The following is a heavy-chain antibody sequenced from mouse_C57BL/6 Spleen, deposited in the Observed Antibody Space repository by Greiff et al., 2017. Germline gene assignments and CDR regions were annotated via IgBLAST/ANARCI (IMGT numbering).Heavy chain of an antibody. Sequence: QVQLKESGAELVRPGASVKLSCKASGYTFTDYYINWVKQRPGQGLEWIARIYPGSGNTYYNEKFKGKATLTAEKSSSTAYMQLSSLTSEDSAVYFYARSSMAWLAYWGQGTLVTVSA. D-gene: IGHD2-10*02. CDR3: ARSSMAWLAY. V-gene: IGHV1-76*01. CDR1: GYTFTDYY. J-gene: IGHJ3*01. CDR2: IYPGSGNT.